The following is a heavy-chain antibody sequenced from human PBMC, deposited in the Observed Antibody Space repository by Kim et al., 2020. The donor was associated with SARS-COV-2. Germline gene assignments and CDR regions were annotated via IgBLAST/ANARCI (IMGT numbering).Heavy chain of an antibody. CDR2: IYYSGST. V-gene: IGHV4-61*01. Sequence: SETLSLTCTVSGGSVSSGSYYWSWIRQPPGKGLEWIGYIYYSGSTNYNPSLKSRVTISVDTSKNQFSLKLSSVTAAETAVYYCARGAGFDYWGQGTLVTVSS. CDR3: ARGAGFDY. J-gene: IGHJ4*02. CDR1: GGSVSSGSYY. D-gene: IGHD6-19*01.